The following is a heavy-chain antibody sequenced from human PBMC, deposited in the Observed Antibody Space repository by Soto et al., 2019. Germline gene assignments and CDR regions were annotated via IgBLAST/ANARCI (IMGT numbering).Heavy chain of an antibody. V-gene: IGHV4-59*12. D-gene: IGHD3-16*01. CDR3: ARDRIMLTFGGGSGEWGIDS. CDR1: GGSISSYY. CDR2: IYYSGST. J-gene: IGHJ4*02. Sequence: SETLSLTFTVSGGSISSYYWSWIRQPPGKGLEWIGYIYYSGSTNYNPSLKSRVTISVDTSKNQFSLTLSSVTAADTAVYYCARDRIMLTFGGGSGEWGIDSWGQGTLVTVSS.